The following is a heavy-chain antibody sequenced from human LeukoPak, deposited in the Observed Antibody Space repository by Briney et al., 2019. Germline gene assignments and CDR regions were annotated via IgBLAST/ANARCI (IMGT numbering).Heavy chain of an antibody. Sequence: PSETLSLTCTVSGGSMSSYYWSWIRQSPGKGLECIGYIYYSGTNYNPSLKSRVTISLDTSKNQFSLKLNSVTAVDTAVYYCARGQVYFDYWGQGTLVTVSS. CDR1: GGSMSSYY. CDR3: ARGQVYFDY. J-gene: IGHJ4*02. V-gene: IGHV4-59*01. CDR2: IYYSGT.